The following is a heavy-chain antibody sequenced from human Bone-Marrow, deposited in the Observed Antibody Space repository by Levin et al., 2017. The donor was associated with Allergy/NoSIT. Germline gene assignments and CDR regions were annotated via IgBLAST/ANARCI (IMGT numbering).Heavy chain of an antibody. J-gene: IGHJ5*01. Sequence: PGGSLRLSCAASGLIFSSSAMTWVRQAPGKGLEWVSEISSSGDHIYYADSVKGRFTISRDNSGNTLDLQMNSLRVEDTAAYYCAKGGHGEHYNWFDSWGQGTLVTVSS. D-gene: IGHD4-17*01. CDR1: GLIFSSSA. V-gene: IGHV3-23*01. CDR3: AKGGHGEHYNWFDS. CDR2: ISSSGDHI.